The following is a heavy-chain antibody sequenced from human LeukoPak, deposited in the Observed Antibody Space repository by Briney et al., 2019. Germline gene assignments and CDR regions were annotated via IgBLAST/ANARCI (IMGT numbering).Heavy chain of an antibody. CDR2: TNHSGST. CDR1: GGSISSYY. CDR3: ARGRLDY. V-gene: IGHV4-34*01. J-gene: IGHJ4*02. Sequence: SETLSLTCTVSGGSISSYYWSWIRQPPGKGLEWIGETNHSGSTNYNPSLKSRVTISVDTSKNQFSLKLSSVTAADTAVYYCARGRLDYWGQGTLVTVSS.